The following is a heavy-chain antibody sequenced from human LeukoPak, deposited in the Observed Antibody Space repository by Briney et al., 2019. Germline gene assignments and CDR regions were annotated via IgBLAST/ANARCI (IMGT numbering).Heavy chain of an antibody. J-gene: IGHJ4*02. V-gene: IGHV4-59*08. CDR3: ASMLGSGSGNYLFDF. CDR2: ISYSGYA. CDR1: GGSMSNYY. D-gene: IGHD3-10*01. Sequence: SETLSLTCTVSGGSMSNYYWSWIRQPPGKGLEWIAYISYSGYANYNPSLKSRVTISVDTSKKQFSLKLNSVPAADTAVYYCASMLGSGSGNYLFDFWGQGTLVTVSS.